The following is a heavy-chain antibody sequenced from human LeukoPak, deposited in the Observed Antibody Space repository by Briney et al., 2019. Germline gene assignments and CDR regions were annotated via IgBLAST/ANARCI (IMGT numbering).Heavy chain of an antibody. V-gene: IGHV4-59*01. CDR3: ARYIVVVIGDAFDI. CDR1: GGSISSYY. J-gene: IGHJ3*02. CDR2: IYYSGST. Sequence: SETLSLTCTVSGGSISSYYWSWIRQPPGKGLEWTGYIYYSGSTNYNPSLKSRVTISVDTSKNQFSLKLSSVTAADTAVYYCARYIVVVIGDAFDIWGQGTMVTVSS. D-gene: IGHD3-22*01.